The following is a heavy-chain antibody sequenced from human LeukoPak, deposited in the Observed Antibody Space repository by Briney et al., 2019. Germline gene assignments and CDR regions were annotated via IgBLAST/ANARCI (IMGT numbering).Heavy chain of an antibody. V-gene: IGHV3-49*03. J-gene: IGHJ4*02. CDR2: IRNRVYGGST. Sequence: GGSLRLSCTTSGFTFGDYAMSWFRQAPGKGLEWVAFIRNRVYGGSTEYAASVKGRFTISRDDSKNIAYLQMNSLKIEDTAIYYCTRDRRAQSSGWYVPDFDCWGQGTLVTVSS. CDR1: GFTFGDYA. CDR3: TRDRRAQSSGWYVPDFDC. D-gene: IGHD6-19*01.